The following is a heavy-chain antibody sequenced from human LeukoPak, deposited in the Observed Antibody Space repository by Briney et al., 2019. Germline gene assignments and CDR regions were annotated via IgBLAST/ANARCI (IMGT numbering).Heavy chain of an antibody. CDR1: GFTFSTYD. CDR2: ISYDGSNK. J-gene: IGHJ4*02. CDR3: AKDGPGIGELSLDS. V-gene: IGHV3-30-3*01. D-gene: IGHD3-10*01. Sequence: TGGSLRLPCAASGFTFSTYDMHWVRQAPGKGLEWVAVISYDGSNKYYADSVKGRFTISRDNPKNTLYLQMNSLRAEDTAVYYCAKDGPGIGELSLDSWGQGTLVTVSS.